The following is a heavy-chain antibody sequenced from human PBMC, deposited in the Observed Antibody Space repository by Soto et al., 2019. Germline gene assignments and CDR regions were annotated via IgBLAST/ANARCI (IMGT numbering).Heavy chain of an antibody. CDR3: ARERIAAASWFDP. J-gene: IGHJ5*02. D-gene: IGHD6-13*01. CDR2: ISYDGSNK. Sequence: GGSLRLSCAASGFTFSSYAMHWVRQAPGKGLEWVAVISYDGSNKYYADSVKGRFTISRDNSKNTLYLQMNSLRAKDTAVYYCARERIAAASWFDPWGQGTLVTVSS. V-gene: IGHV3-30-3*01. CDR1: GFTFSSYA.